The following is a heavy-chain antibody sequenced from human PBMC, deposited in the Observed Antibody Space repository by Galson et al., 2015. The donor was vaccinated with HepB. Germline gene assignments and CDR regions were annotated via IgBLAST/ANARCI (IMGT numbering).Heavy chain of an antibody. D-gene: IGHD6-19*01. CDR1: GGSISSSNYY. J-gene: IGHJ5*02. CDR3: AREQGRRAVTQGGVRRFDP. CDR2: IYYSGST. Sequence: ETLSLTCTVSGGSISSSNYYRGWIRQPPGKGLEWIGSIYYSGSTFYNPSLKSRVTISVDTSKNQFSLKLSSVTATDTAVYYCAREQGRRAVTQGGVRRFDPWGQGTLVTVSS. V-gene: IGHV4-39*02.